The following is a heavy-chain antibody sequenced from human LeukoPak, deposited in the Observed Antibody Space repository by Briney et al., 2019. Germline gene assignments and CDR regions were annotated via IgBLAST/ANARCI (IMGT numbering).Heavy chain of an antibody. Sequence: GGSLRLSCAASGFTFSSYAMHWVRQAPGKGLEWVSFIRYDGSKKFYTDSVKGRFNISRDNSKNTLYLQMNSLRVEDTAVYYCAKVARLGGNSFYYYMDVWGKGTTVTISS. CDR3: AKVARLGGNSFYYYMDV. J-gene: IGHJ6*03. CDR2: IRYDGSKK. D-gene: IGHD3-16*01. V-gene: IGHV3-30*02. CDR1: GFTFSSYA.